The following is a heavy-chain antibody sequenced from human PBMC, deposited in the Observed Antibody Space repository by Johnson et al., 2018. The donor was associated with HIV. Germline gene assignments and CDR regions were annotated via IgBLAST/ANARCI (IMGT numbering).Heavy chain of an antibody. D-gene: IGHD5-12*01. CDR2: ISYDGSNK. Sequence: QVQLVESGGGLVKPGGSLRLSCAASGFTFSSYAMHWVRQAPGKGLEWVAVISYDGSNKYYADSVKGRFTISRDNSKNTLYLQMNSLRAEDTAVYYCARGGYSGYDPAGPNAFDIWGQGTMVTVSS. CDR3: ARGGYSGYDPAGPNAFDI. J-gene: IGHJ3*02. V-gene: IGHV3-30-3*01. CDR1: GFTFSSYA.